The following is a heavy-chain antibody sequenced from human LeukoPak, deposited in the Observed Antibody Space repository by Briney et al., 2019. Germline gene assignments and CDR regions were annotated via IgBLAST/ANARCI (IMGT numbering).Heavy chain of an antibody. CDR3: AVGSGWYSLDY. CDR2: INAGIGMT. V-gene: IGHV1-3*01. CDR1: GYIFTSYA. J-gene: IGHJ4*02. Sequence: ASVKVSCKASGYIFTSYAMHWVRQAPGQRLEWMGWINAGIGMTKFSQKFQGRVTITRDTSAGTAYMELISLRSEDTAVYYCAVGSGWYSLDYWGQGTLVTVSS. D-gene: IGHD6-19*01.